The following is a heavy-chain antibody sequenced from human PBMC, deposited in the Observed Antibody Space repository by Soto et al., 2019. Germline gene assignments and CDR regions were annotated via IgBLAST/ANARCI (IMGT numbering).Heavy chain of an antibody. CDR2: ISGGGGST. D-gene: IGHD6-13*01. CDR1: GFTFSSYA. J-gene: IGHJ6*02. Sequence: GGSLRLSCAASGFTFSSYAMSWVRQAPGKGLEWVSAISGGGGSTYYADSVKGRFTISRDNSKNTLYLQMNSLRAEDTAVYYCAKGNEAAGMVYYYYYGMDVWGQGTTVTVSS. CDR3: AKGNEAAGMVYYYYYGMDV. V-gene: IGHV3-23*01.